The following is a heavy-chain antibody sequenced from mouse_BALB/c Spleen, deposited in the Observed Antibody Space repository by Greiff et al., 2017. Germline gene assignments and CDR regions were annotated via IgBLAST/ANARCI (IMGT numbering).Heavy chain of an antibody. Sequence: EVQRVESGGGLVKPGGSLKLSCAASGFTFSSYAMSWVRQTPEKRLEWVASISSGGSTYYPDSVKGRFTISRDNARNILYLQMSSLRSEDTAMYYCASQGGNYVDWFAYWGQGTLVTVAA. CDR2: ISSGGST. V-gene: IGHV5-6-5*01. CDR3: ASQGGNYVDWFAY. D-gene: IGHD2-1*01. CDR1: GFTFSSYA. J-gene: IGHJ3*01.